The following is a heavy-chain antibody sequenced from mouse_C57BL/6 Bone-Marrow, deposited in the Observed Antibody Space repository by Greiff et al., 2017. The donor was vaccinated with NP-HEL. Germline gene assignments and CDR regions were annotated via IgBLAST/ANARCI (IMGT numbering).Heavy chain of an antibody. CDR2: IYPGNSDT. CDR1: GYTFTSYW. CDR3: TRIFPLLLRYPPLKFDV. D-gene: IGHD1-1*01. J-gene: IGHJ1*03. V-gene: IGHV1-5*01. Sequence: EVKLQESGTVLARPGASVKMSCKTSGYTFTSYWMHWVKQRPGQGLEWIGAIYPGNSDTSYNQKFKGKAKLTAVTSASTAYMELSSLTNEDSAVYYCTRIFPLLLRYPPLKFDVWGTGTTVTVSS.